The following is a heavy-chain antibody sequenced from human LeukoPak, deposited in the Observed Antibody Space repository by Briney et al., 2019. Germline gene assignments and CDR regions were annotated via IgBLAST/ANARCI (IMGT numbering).Heavy chain of an antibody. J-gene: IGHJ4*02. V-gene: IGHV3-7*01. Sequence: GRSLRLSCAASALTFSSYWGNWVRQAPGKVLEWVANIEQDGSEKNYVDSVKGRFTISRDNAENSLYLQMNSLRVEDTAVYYCVGGIGWLPDYWGQGTLVTVSS. D-gene: IGHD6-19*01. CDR2: IEQDGSEK. CDR3: VGGIGWLPDY. CDR1: ALTFSSYW.